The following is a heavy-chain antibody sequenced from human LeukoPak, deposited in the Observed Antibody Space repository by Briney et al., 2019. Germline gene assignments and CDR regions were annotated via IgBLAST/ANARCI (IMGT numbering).Heavy chain of an antibody. J-gene: IGHJ4*02. CDR1: SGSIISDDYY. CDR2: IYSSGIT. D-gene: IGHD2-21*01. CDR3: ARGFSTGGDRFDY. Sequence: PSETLSLSCTVSSGSIISDDYYWSWVRQPPGKGLEYIGYIYSSGITSYKPSLKSQVTISMDTPKNQFSLKLTSVTAADTAVYYCARGFSTGGDRFDYWGQGILVTVSS. V-gene: IGHV4-30-4*01.